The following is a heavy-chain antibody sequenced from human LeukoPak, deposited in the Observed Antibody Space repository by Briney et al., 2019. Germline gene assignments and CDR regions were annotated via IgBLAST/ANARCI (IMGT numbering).Heavy chain of an antibody. CDR3: ARAEITFGGVIVSGNAFDI. Sequence: PGGSLRLSCAASGFIFSNYAMNWVRQAPGKGLEWVSSISSSSSYIYYADSVKGRFTISRDNAKNSLYLQMNSLRAEDTAVYYCARAEITFGGVIVSGNAFDIWGQGTMVTVSS. CDR2: ISSSSSYI. D-gene: IGHD3-16*02. V-gene: IGHV3-21*01. CDR1: GFIFSNYA. J-gene: IGHJ3*02.